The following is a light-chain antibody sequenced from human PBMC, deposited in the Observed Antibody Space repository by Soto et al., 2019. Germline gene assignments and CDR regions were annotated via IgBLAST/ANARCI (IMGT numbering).Light chain of an antibody. CDR1: QSISSN. Sequence: DIVMTQSPATLSESPGERVTLSCRASQSISSNLAWYQQKPGQPPRLLIYDATSRATGIPSRFRGSGSGTDFTLTIISLQSEDFAVYVCQQYHDWPPLTFGGGTKVEIK. CDR2: DAT. V-gene: IGKV3D-15*01. J-gene: IGKJ4*01. CDR3: QQYHDWPPLT.